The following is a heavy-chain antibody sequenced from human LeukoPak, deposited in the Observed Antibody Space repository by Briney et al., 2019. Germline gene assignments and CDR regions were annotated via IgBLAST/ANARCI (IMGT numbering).Heavy chain of an antibody. CDR2: IVVGSDNT. J-gene: IGHJ4*02. CDR1: GFTFTSRSA. Sequence: SVKVSCKASGFTFTSRSAVQWVRQARGQRLEWIGWIVVGSDNTNYAQKFQERVTITRDMSTSSSYMELSSLRSEDTAVYYCAAPYSSTWFDYWGQGTLVTVSS. CDR3: AAPYSSTWFDY. D-gene: IGHD6-13*01. V-gene: IGHV1-58*01.